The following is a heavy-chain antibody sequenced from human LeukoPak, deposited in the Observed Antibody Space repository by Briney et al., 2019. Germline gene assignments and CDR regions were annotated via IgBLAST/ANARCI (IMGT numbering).Heavy chain of an antibody. CDR1: GYTFTSYG. D-gene: IGHD3-22*01. CDR3: ARDSSAYYYDSSGYYLGIKSYYFDY. V-gene: IGHV1-18*01. Sequence: ASVTVSCKASGYTFTSYGISWVRQAPGQGLEWMGWISAYNGNTNYAQKLQGRVTMTTDTSTSTAYMELMSLRSDDTAVYYCARDSSAYYYDSSGYYLGIKSYYFDYWGQGTLVTVSS. CDR2: ISAYNGNT. J-gene: IGHJ4*02.